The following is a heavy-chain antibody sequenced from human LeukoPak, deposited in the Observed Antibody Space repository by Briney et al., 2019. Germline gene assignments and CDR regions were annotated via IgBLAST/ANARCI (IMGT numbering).Heavy chain of an antibody. CDR1: GYTFSSCA. CDR2: IDTKTGNP. Sequence: ASVKVSCKDSGYTFSSCAINWVRQALGQGLEYMGWIDTKTGNPTYAQGFTGRFVFSLDTSVSTAYLQISSLKAEDTAVYYCAIHPSDSSGYFSYWGQGALVTVSS. D-gene: IGHD3-22*01. V-gene: IGHV7-4-1*02. CDR3: AIHPSDSSGYFSY. J-gene: IGHJ4*02.